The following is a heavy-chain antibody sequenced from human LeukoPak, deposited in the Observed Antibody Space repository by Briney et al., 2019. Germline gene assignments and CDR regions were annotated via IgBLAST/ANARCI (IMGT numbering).Heavy chain of an antibody. J-gene: IGHJ4*02. CDR1: GFSFSDYW. V-gene: IGHV3-7*01. CDR2: ISRDGSEK. D-gene: IGHD3-10*01. CDR3: ARANYNDWGLFDY. Sequence: GGSLRLSCTASGFSFSDYWMNWVRQAPGRGLEWVASISRDGSEKYDVDSVEGRFTISRDNAKNSLSLQMNSLRAEDTAVYYCARANYNDWGLFDYWGQGTLVTVSS.